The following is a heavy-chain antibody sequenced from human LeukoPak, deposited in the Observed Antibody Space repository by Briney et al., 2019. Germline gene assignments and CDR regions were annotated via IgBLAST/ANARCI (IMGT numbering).Heavy chain of an antibody. Sequence: GGSLRLSCAASGFTFSSYAMSWVRQAPGKGLEWVSAISGSGGSTYYADSAKGRFTISRDNSKNTLYLQMNSLRAEDMAVYYCAKIGIADRKKYFDYWGQGTLVTVSS. J-gene: IGHJ4*02. CDR1: GFTFSSYA. CDR2: ISGSGGST. D-gene: IGHD1-14*01. V-gene: IGHV3-23*01. CDR3: AKIGIADRKKYFDY.